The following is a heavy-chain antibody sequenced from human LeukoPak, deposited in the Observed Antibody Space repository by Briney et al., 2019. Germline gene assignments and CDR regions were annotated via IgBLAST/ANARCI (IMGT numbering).Heavy chain of an antibody. V-gene: IGHV1-2*02. CDR2: INPTTGGT. CDR1: GYTFTRYG. CDR3: ARLSHDTTSA. D-gene: IGHD1-26*01. J-gene: IGHJ4*02. Sequence: ASVKVSCKTSGYTFTRYGMHWVRQAPGQGLEWMGWINPTTGGTNYAQHFQGRVPVTLDTSVSTAYMELSRLTFDDTALYYCARLSHDTTSAWGQGTPVTVSS.